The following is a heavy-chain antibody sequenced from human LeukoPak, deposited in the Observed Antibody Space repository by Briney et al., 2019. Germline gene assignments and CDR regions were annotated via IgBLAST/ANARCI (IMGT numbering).Heavy chain of an antibody. D-gene: IGHD3-22*01. CDR2: ISAYNGNT. CDR1: GYTFTSYG. Sequence: GASVKVSCKASGYTFTSYGISWVRQAPGQGLEWMGWISAYNGNTNYAQKLQGRVTMTTDTPTSTAYMELRSLRSDDTAVYYCARLGYYYDSSGYYFDYWGQGTLVTVSS. J-gene: IGHJ4*02. CDR3: ARLGYYYDSSGYYFDY. V-gene: IGHV1-18*01.